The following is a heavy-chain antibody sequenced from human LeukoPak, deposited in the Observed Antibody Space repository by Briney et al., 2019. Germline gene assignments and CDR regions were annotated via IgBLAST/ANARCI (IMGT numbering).Heavy chain of an antibody. J-gene: IGHJ2*01. V-gene: IGHV4-4*07. CDR1: GGSISSYY. CDR3: ARDRDCSSTSCSPYWYFDL. D-gene: IGHD2-2*01. Sequence: PSETLSLTCTVSGGSISSYYWSWIRQPAGKGLEWIGRIYTNGSTNYNPSLKSRVTMSVDTSKNQFSLKLSSVTAADTAVYYCARDRDCSSTSCSPYWYFDLWGRGTLVTVSS. CDR2: IYTNGST.